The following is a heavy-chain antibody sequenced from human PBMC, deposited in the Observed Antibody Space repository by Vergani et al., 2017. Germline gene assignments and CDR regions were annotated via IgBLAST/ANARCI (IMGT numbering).Heavy chain of an antibody. CDR1: GFTFSSYS. CDR2: ISSSSSYI. CDR3: AGNPAGSLFDYDYYGMDV. V-gene: IGHV3-21*01. Sequence: EVQLVESGGGMVKPGGSLRLSCAASGFTFSSYSMNWVRQAPGKGLEWVSSISSSSSYIYYADSVKGRFTISRDNAKNSLYLQMNSLRAEDTAVYYCAGNPAGSLFDYDYYGMDVWGQGTTVTVSS. D-gene: IGHD6-19*01. J-gene: IGHJ6*02.